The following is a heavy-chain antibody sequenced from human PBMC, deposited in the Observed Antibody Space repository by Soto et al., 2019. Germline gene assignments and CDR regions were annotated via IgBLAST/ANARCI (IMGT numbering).Heavy chain of an antibody. J-gene: IGHJ4*02. CDR3: AKDKVPVVVTAPFDY. CDR2: ISYDGSNK. V-gene: IGHV3-30*18. CDR1: GVTFNSYG. D-gene: IGHD2-21*02. Sequence: QVQLVESGGGVVQPGRCLRVSCAASGVTFNSYGMHWVRQAPGKGLEWVAVISYDGSNKYYADSVKGRFTVSRDKSKNTLYLQVNSLRAEDTAVYYCAKDKVPVVVTAPFDYWGQVTLVTVSS.